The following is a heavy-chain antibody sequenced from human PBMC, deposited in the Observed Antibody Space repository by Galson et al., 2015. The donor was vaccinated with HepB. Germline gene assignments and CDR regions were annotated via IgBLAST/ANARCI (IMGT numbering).Heavy chain of an antibody. V-gene: IGHV1-18*04. CDR3: ARVYVQRRFWSGYYTDYYFDY. D-gene: IGHD3-3*01. CDR2: ISAYNGNT. Sequence: SVKVSCKASGYTFTSYGISWVRQAPGQGLEWMGWISAYNGNTNYAQKLQGRVTMTTDTSTSTAYMELRSLRSDDTAVYYCARVYVQRRFWSGYYTDYYFDYWGQGTLVTVSS. CDR1: GYTFTSYG. J-gene: IGHJ4*02.